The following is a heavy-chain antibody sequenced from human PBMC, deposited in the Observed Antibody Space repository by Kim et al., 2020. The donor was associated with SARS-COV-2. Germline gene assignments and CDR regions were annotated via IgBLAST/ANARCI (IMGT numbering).Heavy chain of an antibody. Sequence: GGSLRLSCAASGFTFSSYAMHWVRQAPGKGLEWVAVISYDGSNKYYADSVKGRFTISRDNSKNTLYLQMNSLRAEDTAVYYCARVGADAQHIVVVTAILGWFDPWGQGTLVTVSS. J-gene: IGHJ5*02. V-gene: IGHV3-30-3*01. D-gene: IGHD2-21*02. CDR2: ISYDGSNK. CDR1: GFTFSSYA. CDR3: ARVGADAQHIVVVTAILGWFDP.